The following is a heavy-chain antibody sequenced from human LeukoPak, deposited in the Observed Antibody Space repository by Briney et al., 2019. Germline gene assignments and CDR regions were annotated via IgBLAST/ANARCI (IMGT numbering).Heavy chain of an antibody. CDR3: ARDRVYLGREAAFDI. D-gene: IGHD7-27*01. CDR1: GFTFNNAW. Sequence: GGSLRLSCAASGFTFNNAWMSWVRQAPGKGLEWVSVIYSIGSTFYADSVKGRFTISRDNSKNTLYLHMNSLRAEDTAVYYCARDRVYLGREAAFDIWGQGTMVTVPS. CDR2: IYSIGST. J-gene: IGHJ3*02. V-gene: IGHV3-53*01.